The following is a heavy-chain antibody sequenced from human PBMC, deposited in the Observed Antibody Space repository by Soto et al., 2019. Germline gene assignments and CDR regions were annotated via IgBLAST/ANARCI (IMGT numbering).Heavy chain of an antibody. J-gene: IGHJ3*02. CDR3: ASTQGCNSSGWSDAFDI. CDR1: GYTFTSYD. D-gene: IGHD6-19*01. V-gene: IGHV1-8*01. CDR2: MNPNSGNT. Sequence: QVQLVQSGAEVKKPGASVKVSCKASGYTFTSYDINWVRQATGQGLEWMGWMNPNSGNTGYAQKFQGRVTMTRNTSISTAYMELSSLRSEDTAVYYCASTQGCNSSGWSDAFDIWGQVPMVTVSS.